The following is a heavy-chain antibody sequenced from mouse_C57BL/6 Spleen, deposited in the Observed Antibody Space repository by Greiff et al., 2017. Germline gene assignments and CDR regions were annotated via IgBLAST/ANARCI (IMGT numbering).Heavy chain of an antibody. CDR2: INPYNGGT. CDR3: AKTTVVASYYAMDY. Sequence: EVQLQQSGPVLVKPGASVKMSCKASGYTFTDYYMNWVKQSHGKSLEWIGVINPYNGGTSYNQKFKGKATLTVDKSSSTAYMELNSLTSEDSAVYYCAKTTVVASYYAMDYWGQGTSVTVSS. V-gene: IGHV1-19*01. CDR1: GYTFTDYY. J-gene: IGHJ4*01. D-gene: IGHD1-1*01.